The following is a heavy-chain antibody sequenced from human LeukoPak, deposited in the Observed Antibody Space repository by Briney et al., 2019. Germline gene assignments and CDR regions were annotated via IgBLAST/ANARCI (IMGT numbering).Heavy chain of an antibody. Sequence: GGSLRLSCAASGFTFSSYGMHWVRQAPGKGLEWVAFIRYDGSNKYYADSVKGRFTISRDNSKNTLYLQMNSLRAEDTAVYYCAKDTWGSGSYQYPLDYWGQGTLVTVSS. V-gene: IGHV3-30*02. CDR3: AKDTWGSGSYQYPLDY. J-gene: IGHJ4*02. CDR1: GFTFSSYG. CDR2: IRYDGSNK. D-gene: IGHD3-10*01.